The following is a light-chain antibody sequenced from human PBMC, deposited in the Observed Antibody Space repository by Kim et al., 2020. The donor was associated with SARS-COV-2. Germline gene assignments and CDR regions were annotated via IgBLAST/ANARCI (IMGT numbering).Light chain of an antibody. CDR1: QRVSSNY. CDR2: GTS. CDR3: QQYGSSPWT. Sequence: EIVLTQSPGTLSLSLGERATLSCRASQRVSSNYLAWYQQNPGQAPRLLIYGTSSRATGIPDRFSGSGSGTDFTLTISRLEPEDFAVYYCQQYGSSPWTFGQGTKVEIK. V-gene: IGKV3-20*01. J-gene: IGKJ1*01.